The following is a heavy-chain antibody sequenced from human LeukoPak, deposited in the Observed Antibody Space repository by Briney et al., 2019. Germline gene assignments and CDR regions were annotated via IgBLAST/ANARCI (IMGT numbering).Heavy chain of an antibody. Sequence: SETLSLTCTVSGGSISGSSYYWGWIRQPPGKGLEWIGSIYYSGSTYCNPSLKRRVTISVDTSKNQFSLKLSSVTAADTAVYYCARRGTGIFNSWFDPWGQGTLVTVSS. CDR2: IYYSGST. D-gene: IGHD3-10*01. CDR1: GGSISGSSYY. CDR3: ARRGTGIFNSWFDP. J-gene: IGHJ5*02. V-gene: IGHV4-39*01.